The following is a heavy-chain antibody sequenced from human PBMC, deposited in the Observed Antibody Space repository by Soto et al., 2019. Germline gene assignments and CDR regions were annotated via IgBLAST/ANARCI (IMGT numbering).Heavy chain of an antibody. CDR2: INHSGST. Sequence: SETLSLTCAVYGGSFSRYYCSWIRHPPGKGLEWIGEINHSGSTNYNPSLKSRVTISVDTSKNQFSLKLSSVTAADTAVYYIARRTVRCLDYWGQRPLVTVFS. CDR3: ARRTVRCLDY. CDR1: GGSFSRYY. V-gene: IGHV4-34*01. D-gene: IGHD4-17*01. J-gene: IGHJ4*02.